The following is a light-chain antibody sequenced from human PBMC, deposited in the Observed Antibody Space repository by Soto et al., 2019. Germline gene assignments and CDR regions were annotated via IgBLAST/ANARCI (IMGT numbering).Light chain of an antibody. J-gene: IGKJ4*01. CDR3: QQFNSYPLT. V-gene: IGKV1-13*02. CDR2: DAS. Sequence: AIQLTQSPSSLPASVGDRVIITCRAGQDIGSALAWYQQKPGKSPKLLIYDASILQSGVPLRFSGSASGTDFTLTISSLQPADFATYYCQQFNSYPLTFGGGTTVEIK. CDR1: QDIGSA.